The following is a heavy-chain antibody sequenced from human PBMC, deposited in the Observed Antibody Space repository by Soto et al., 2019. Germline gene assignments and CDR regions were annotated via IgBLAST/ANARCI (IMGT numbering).Heavy chain of an antibody. D-gene: IGHD6-25*01. J-gene: IGHJ5*02. Sequence: GGSLRLSCAASGFTFSSYAMSWVRQAPGKGLEWVSAISGSGGSTYSADSVKGRFTISRDNSKNTLYLQMNSLRAEDTAVYYCAKSPVYGSGRYNWFDPWGQGTLVTVSS. V-gene: IGHV3-23*01. CDR2: ISGSGGST. CDR3: AKSPVYGSGRYNWFDP. CDR1: GFTFSSYA.